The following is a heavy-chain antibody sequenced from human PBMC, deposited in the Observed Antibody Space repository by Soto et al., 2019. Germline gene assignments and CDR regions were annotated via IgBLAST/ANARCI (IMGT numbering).Heavy chain of an antibody. CDR2: INSDGSST. J-gene: IGHJ6*03. CDR3: ARGGYCSGGSCYSPGYYYYYMDV. Sequence: GGSLRLSCAASGFTFRSYWMHWVRQAPGKGLVWVSRINSDGSSTSYADSVKGRFTISRDNAKNTLYLQMNSLRAEDTAVYYCARGGYCSGGSCYSPGYYYYYMDVWGKGTTVTVSS. CDR1: GFTFRSYW. D-gene: IGHD2-15*01. V-gene: IGHV3-74*01.